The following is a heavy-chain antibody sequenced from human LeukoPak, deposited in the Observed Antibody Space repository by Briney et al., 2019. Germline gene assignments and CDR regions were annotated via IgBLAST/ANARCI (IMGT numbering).Heavy chain of an antibody. D-gene: IGHD3-22*01. J-gene: IGHJ3*02. CDR3: TGDNGQIFDSNRFAFDI. CDR1: GGSFSTYT. Sequence: SVKVSCKASGGSFSTYTISWVRRAPGQGLEWMGGIIPIFGTVNYGQKFQGRVTVTADESTSTAYMELSSLRSEDMAVYCCTGDNGQIFDSNRFAFDIWGQGTMVTVSS. V-gene: IGHV1-69*13. CDR2: IIPIFGTV.